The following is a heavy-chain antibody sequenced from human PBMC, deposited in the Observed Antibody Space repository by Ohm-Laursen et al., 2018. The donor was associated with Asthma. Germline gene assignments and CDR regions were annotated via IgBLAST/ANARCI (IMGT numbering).Heavy chain of an antibody. J-gene: IGHJ4*02. CDR2: ISSASSTI. Sequence: SLRLSCAASGFTFSSYSMNWVRQAPGKGLEWVSYISSASSTIYYADSVKGRLTISRDNAKNSLYLQMNSLRAEDTAVYYCARDPPYSSSAHFDYWGQGTLVTVSS. CDR3: ARDPPYSSSAHFDY. CDR1: GFTFSSYS. D-gene: IGHD6-6*01. V-gene: IGHV3-48*01.